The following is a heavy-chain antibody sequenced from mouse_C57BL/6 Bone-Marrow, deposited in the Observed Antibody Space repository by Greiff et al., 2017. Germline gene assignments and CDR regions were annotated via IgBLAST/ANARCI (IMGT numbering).Heavy chain of an antibody. CDR3: TRMMVTKYYFDY. V-gene: IGHV1-5*01. CDR1: GYTFTSYW. D-gene: IGHD2-3*01. CDR2: IYPGNSDT. Sequence: VQLQQSGTVLARPGASVKMSCKTSGYTFTSYWMHWVKQRPGQGLEWIGAIYPGNSDTSYNQKFKGKAKLTAVTSASTAYMELSSLTNEDSAVYYCTRMMVTKYYFDYWGQGTTLTVSS. J-gene: IGHJ2*01.